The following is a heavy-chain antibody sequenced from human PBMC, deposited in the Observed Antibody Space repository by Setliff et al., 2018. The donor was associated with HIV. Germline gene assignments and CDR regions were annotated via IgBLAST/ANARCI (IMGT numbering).Heavy chain of an antibody. CDR3: ARGSRYNFWSGYGVNWFDP. D-gene: IGHD3-3*01. CDR1: GFTFSAFW. Sequence: LRLSCEASGFTFSAFWMQWVRQVPGKGLVWVSRINSDGSNAAYADFVKGRFTISRDNAKNTVSLQMNSLRVEDTAVYYCARGSRYNFWSGYGVNWFDPWGQGTLVTVSS. J-gene: IGHJ5*02. V-gene: IGHV3-74*03. CDR2: INSDGSNA.